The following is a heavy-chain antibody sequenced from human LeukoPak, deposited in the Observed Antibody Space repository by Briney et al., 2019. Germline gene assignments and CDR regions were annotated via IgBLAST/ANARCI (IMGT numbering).Heavy chain of an antibody. D-gene: IGHD3-16*01. CDR3: VRDRGGLHYFDY. Sequence: PGGSLRLSCAASGFTLRNFGMHSVRQAPGKGLEWVAVIWYDGSNQYYADSVKGRFIFSRDNSKNMMYLQMNSLRAEDTAVYYCVRDRGGLHYFDYWGQGALVTVSS. CDR2: IWYDGSNQ. V-gene: IGHV3-33*08. CDR1: GFTLRNFG. J-gene: IGHJ4*02.